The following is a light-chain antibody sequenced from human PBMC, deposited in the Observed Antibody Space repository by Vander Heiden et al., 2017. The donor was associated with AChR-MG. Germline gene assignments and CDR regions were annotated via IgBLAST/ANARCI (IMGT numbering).Light chain of an antibody. CDR3: QQYGSSPRIFT. CDR2: GAS. Sequence: EIVLTQSPGTLSLSPGERATLSCRDSQSVSSSYLAWYQQKPGQAPRLLIYGASSRATGIPDRFSGSGSGTDFTLTISRLEPEDFAVYYCQQYGSSPRIFTFGPGTKVDIK. V-gene: IGKV3-20*01. J-gene: IGKJ3*01. CDR1: QSVSSSY.